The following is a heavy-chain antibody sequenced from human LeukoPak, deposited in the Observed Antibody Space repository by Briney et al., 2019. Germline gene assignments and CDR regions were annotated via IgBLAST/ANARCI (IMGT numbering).Heavy chain of an antibody. D-gene: IGHD6-19*01. J-gene: IGHJ4*02. CDR3: AILAVAGRTFDY. CDR1: GFTFSSYA. V-gene: IGHV3-30-3*01. CDR2: ISYDGSNK. Sequence: GGSLRLSCAASGFTFSSYAMHWVRQAPGKGLEWVAVISYDGSNKYYADSVKGRFTISRDNSKNKLYLQMNSLRAEDTAVYYCAILAVAGRTFDYWGQGILVTVSS.